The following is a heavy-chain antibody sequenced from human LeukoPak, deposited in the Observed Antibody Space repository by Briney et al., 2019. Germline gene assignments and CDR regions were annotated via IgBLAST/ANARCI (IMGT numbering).Heavy chain of an antibody. V-gene: IGHV1-2*02. J-gene: IGHJ4*02. Sequence: GAPVKVSCKASGYTFTGYYMHWVRQAPGQGLEWMGWINPNSGGTNYAQKFQGRVTMTRDTSISTAYMELSRLRSDDTAVYYCAREGLYDILTGYYNWGQGTLVTVSS. CDR1: GYTFTGYY. D-gene: IGHD3-9*01. CDR2: INPNSGGT. CDR3: AREGLYDILTGYYN.